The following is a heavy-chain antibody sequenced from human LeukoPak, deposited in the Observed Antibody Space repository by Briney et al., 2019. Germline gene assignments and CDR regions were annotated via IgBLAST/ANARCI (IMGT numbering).Heavy chain of an antibody. J-gene: IGHJ5*02. CDR2: INPNSGGT. Sequence: ASVKVSCKASGYTFTGYYMHWVRQAPGQGLEWMGWINPNSGGTNYAQKFQGRVTMTRDTSISTAYMELSRLRSDDTAVYYCARLYPGTSTRLDPWGQGILVAVSS. CDR3: ARLYPGTSTRLDP. D-gene: IGHD5/OR15-5a*01. CDR1: GYTFTGYY. V-gene: IGHV1-2*02.